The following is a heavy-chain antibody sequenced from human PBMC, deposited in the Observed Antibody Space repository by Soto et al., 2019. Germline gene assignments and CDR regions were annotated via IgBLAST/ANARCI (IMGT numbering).Heavy chain of an antibody. Sequence: EVQLVESGGGLVQPGGSLRLYCAASKFTFSNYNMNWVRQAPGKGLEWVSYISSSESTIYYADSVKDRFVIYRDNAENSLYLQMNSLRDEDTAVYYCARGDSSGWDFDYWGQGTLVTVSS. CDR3: ARGDSSGWDFDY. V-gene: IGHV3-48*02. CDR1: KFTFSNYN. CDR2: ISSSESTI. D-gene: IGHD6-19*01. J-gene: IGHJ4*02.